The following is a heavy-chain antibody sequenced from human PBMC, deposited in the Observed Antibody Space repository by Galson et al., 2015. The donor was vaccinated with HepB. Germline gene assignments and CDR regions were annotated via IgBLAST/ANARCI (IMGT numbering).Heavy chain of an antibody. J-gene: IGHJ3*02. D-gene: IGHD3-9*01. V-gene: IGHV1-24*01. Sequence: SVKVSCKVSGYTLTELSMHWVRQAPGKGLEWMGGFDPEDGETIYAQKFQGRVTMTEDTSTDTAYMELSSLRSEDTAVYYCAFGYDILTGYGSDAFDIWGQGTMVTVSS. CDR2: FDPEDGET. CDR3: AFGYDILTGYGSDAFDI. CDR1: GYTLTELS.